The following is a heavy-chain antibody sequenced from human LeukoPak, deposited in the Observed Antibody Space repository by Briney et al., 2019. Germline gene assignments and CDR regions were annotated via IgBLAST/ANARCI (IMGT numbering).Heavy chain of an antibody. CDR2: IRYDGSNK. Sequence: GGSLRLSCAASGFTFSSYGMHWVRQAPGKGLEWVAFIRYDGSNKYYADSVKGRFTISRDNSKNTLYLQMNSLRAEDTAVYYCAKDEWGYSYGRPQAYYFDYWGQGTLVTVSS. V-gene: IGHV3-30*02. D-gene: IGHD5-18*01. J-gene: IGHJ4*02. CDR1: GFTFSSYG. CDR3: AKDEWGYSYGRPQAYYFDY.